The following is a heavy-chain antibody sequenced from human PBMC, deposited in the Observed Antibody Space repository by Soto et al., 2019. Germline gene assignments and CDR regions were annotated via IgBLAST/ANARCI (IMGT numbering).Heavy chain of an antibody. J-gene: IGHJ4*02. V-gene: IGHV3-23*01. CDR2: ISGSGGST. CDR3: ANFMIDFGGAPADY. D-gene: IGHD3-16*01. Sequence: EVQLLESGGGLIHPGGSLRLSCAASGFIFRNYAMSWVRQAPGKGLEWVSGISGSGGSTYYADSVKGRFTISRDNSKNTLYLQMNSLRAEDTAIYYCANFMIDFGGAPADYWGQGTLVIVSS. CDR1: GFIFRNYA.